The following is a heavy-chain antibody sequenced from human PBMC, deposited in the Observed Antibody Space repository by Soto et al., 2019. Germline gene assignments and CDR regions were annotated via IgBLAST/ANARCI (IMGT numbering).Heavy chain of an antibody. CDR3: AKDIGHCSGCSCYYYGMDV. CDR1: GFTFDDDT. CDR2: ISWDGGST. V-gene: IGHV3-43*01. J-gene: IGHJ6*02. Sequence: EVQLVESGGVVVQPGGSLRLSCAASGFTFDDDTMHWVRQAPVKGLEWFSRISWDGGSTYYADSVKGRFTISRDNSKNSLYLQMNSLRTEDNALYYCAKDIGHCSGCSCYYYGMDVWGQGTTVTVSS. D-gene: IGHD2-15*01.